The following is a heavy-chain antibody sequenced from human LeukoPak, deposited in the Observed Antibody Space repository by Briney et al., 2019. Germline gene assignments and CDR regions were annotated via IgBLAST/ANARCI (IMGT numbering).Heavy chain of an antibody. CDR2: IKQDGSDK. V-gene: IGHV3-7*01. CDR3: ARGLPPGELSAFDI. Sequence: PGGSLRLSCEVSGFTFSSYWMNWVRQAPGKGLEWVANIKQDGSDKYYVDSVKGRFTISRDNAKNSLYLQMNSLRAEDTAVYYCARGLPPGELSAFDIWGQGTMVTVSS. J-gene: IGHJ3*02. CDR1: GFTFSSYW. D-gene: IGHD3-16*02.